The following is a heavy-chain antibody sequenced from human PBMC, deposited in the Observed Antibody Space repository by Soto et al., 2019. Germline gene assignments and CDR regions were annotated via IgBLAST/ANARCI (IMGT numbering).Heavy chain of an antibody. Sequence: QVQVVQSGAEVKKPGSSVKVDCKASGGSFSNYGISWVRQAPGQGLEWMGGIIPVFGTPHYAQKFQDRVTITADESTSTVYMEVSSLTSEDTAVYYCARGDATKIIVTTYYGLDVLGQGTTVTVSS. V-gene: IGHV1-69*12. CDR2: IIPVFGTP. J-gene: IGHJ6*02. CDR1: GGSFSNYG. CDR3: ARGDATKIIVTTYYGLDV. D-gene: IGHD3-22*01.